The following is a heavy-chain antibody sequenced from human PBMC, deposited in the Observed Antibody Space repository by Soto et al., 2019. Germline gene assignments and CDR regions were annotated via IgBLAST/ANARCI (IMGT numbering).Heavy chain of an antibody. CDR3: ARDRLGHCSGGSCDYYGMDV. J-gene: IGHJ6*02. CDR1: GGSISSGGYY. Sequence: PSETLSLTCTVSGGSISSGGYYWSWIRQHPGKGLEWIGYIYYSGSTYYNPSLKSRVTISVDTSKNQFSLKLSSVTAADTAVYYCARDRLGHCSGGSCDYYGMDVWGQGTTVTVSS. D-gene: IGHD2-15*01. V-gene: IGHV4-31*03. CDR2: IYYSGST.